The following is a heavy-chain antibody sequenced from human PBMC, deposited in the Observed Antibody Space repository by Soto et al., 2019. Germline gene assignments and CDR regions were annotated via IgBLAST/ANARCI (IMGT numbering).Heavy chain of an antibody. CDR3: ARDRFWGDYDFGEDL. J-gene: IGHJ2*01. D-gene: IGHD4-17*01. CDR1: GGSISSGGYY. CDR2: IYYSGRT. Sequence: QVQLQESGPGLVKPSQTLSLTCTVSGGSISSGGYYWSWIRQHPGKGLAWIGYIYYSGRTYYNPSLKSRVTISVDTSKNQFSLKLSSVTAADTAVYYCARDRFWGDYDFGEDLWGRGTLVTVSS. V-gene: IGHV4-31*03.